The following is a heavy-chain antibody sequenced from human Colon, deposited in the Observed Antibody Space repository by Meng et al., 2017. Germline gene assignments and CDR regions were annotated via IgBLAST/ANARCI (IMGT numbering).Heavy chain of an antibody. V-gene: IGHV4-59*02. Sequence: SETLSLTCTVSGDSVSSDYWSWIRQPPGKGPEWIAFIYDTASTNYNPSLKSRVTISVDTSKNQFSLNLSSVTAADTAVYYCARGPPSDYWGPGTLVTVSS. CDR3: ARGPPSDY. J-gene: IGHJ4*02. CDR2: IYDTAST. CDR1: GDSVSSDY.